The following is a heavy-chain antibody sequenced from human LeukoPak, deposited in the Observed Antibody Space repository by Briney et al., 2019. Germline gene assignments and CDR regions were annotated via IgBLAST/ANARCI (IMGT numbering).Heavy chain of an antibody. CDR3: AKRSRGYCSSTGCYFYGLDV. CDR2: ISGSGGST. CDR1: GFIFSSYA. J-gene: IGHJ6*02. Sequence: GGSLRLSCAASGFIFSSYALTWVRQAPEKGLEWVSGISGSGGSTHYADSVKGRFTISRDNSKNTLYLQMNSLRAEDTALYYCAKRSRGYCSSTGCYFYGLDVWGQGTTVTVSS. V-gene: IGHV3-23*01. D-gene: IGHD2-2*01.